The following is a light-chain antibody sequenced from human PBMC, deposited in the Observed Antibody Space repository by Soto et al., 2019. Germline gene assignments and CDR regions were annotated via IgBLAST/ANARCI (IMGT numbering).Light chain of an antibody. CDR1: SSDDGAYNY. V-gene: IGLV2-14*01. CDR2: DVN. J-gene: IGLJ2*01. CDR3: TSWTTSTTMK. Sequence: QSALTQPASVSGSPGQSITISCTGTSSDDGAYNYVSWYQQHPGKAPKLMIYDVNIRPSGVSNRFSGSKSGNTASLTISGLQAEDEADYYCTSWTTSTTMKFGGGTKLTVL.